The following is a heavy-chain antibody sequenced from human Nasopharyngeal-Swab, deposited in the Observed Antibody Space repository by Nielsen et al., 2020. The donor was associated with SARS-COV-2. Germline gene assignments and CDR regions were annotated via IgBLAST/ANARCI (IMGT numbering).Heavy chain of an antibody. CDR3: AKVSIDWGGYFDY. J-gene: IGHJ4*02. Sequence: GGSLRLSCASSGFTFSSYAMHWVRQAPGKGLEWVAVISYDGSNEYYADSVKGRFTISRDNSKNTLYLQMNSLRTEDTAVYYCAKVSIDWGGYFDYWGQGTLVTVSS. D-gene: IGHD3-9*01. V-gene: IGHV3-30*04. CDR1: GFTFSSYA. CDR2: ISYDGSNE.